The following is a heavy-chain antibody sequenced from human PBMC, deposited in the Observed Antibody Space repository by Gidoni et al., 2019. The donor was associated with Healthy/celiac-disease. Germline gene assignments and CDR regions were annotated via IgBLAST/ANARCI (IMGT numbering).Heavy chain of an antibody. D-gene: IGHD4-17*01. Sequence: QVQLQESGPGLVKPSETLSLTCTVSGGSISSYYWSWIRQPPRKGLEWIGYISYSGSTNYNPSLKSRVTISLDTSNNQFSLELSSVTAADTAVYYCARRVVGYGDMAYFDYWGQGTLVTVSS. CDR1: GGSISSYY. J-gene: IGHJ4*02. V-gene: IGHV4-59*01. CDR2: ISYSGST. CDR3: ARRVVGYGDMAYFDY.